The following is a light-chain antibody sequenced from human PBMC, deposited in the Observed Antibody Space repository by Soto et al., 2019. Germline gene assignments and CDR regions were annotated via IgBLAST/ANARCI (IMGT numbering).Light chain of an antibody. CDR3: QQRSNWRPIT. Sequence: IVIKHSLACVSLSPGERATRSCRASQSVSSYLAWYQQKPGQAPRLLIYDASNRATGIPARFSGSGSGTDFTLTISSLEPEDFAVYYCQQRSNWRPITFGQGTRLEIK. J-gene: IGKJ5*01. CDR1: QSVSSY. V-gene: IGKV3-11*01. CDR2: DAS.